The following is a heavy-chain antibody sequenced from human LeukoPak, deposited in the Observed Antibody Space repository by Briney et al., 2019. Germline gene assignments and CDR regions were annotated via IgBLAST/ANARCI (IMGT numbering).Heavy chain of an antibody. V-gene: IGHV3-74*01. D-gene: IGHD1-26*01. Sequence: GGSLRLSCAASGFTFSDYWMHWVRQVPGKGLVWVSRINTDGSMTHYADSVKGRFTVSRDNTKNTLYLQMNSLRVEDMAVYYCARIIVGATGIDYWGQGTLVTVSS. CDR1: GFTFSDYW. CDR3: ARIIVGATGIDY. J-gene: IGHJ4*02. CDR2: INTDGSMT.